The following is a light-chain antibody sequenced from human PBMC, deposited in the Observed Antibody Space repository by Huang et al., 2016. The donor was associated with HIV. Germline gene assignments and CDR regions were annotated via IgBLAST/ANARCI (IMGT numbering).Light chain of an antibody. CDR3: QQYYSTPLA. Sequence: DIVMTQSPDSLAVSLGERATINCKTSQSVLYSTNNENYLAWYQQKPGQPPKLLSAWASTRESGVPDRFSGSGSGTDFTLTISSLQAEDVAVYYCQQYYSTPLAFGQGTKVEIK. CDR1: QSVLYSTNNENY. J-gene: IGKJ1*01. CDR2: WAS. V-gene: IGKV4-1*01.